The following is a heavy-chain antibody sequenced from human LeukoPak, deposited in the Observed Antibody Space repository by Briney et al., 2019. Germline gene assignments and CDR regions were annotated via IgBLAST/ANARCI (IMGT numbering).Heavy chain of an antibody. CDR2: IGISGVTT. D-gene: IGHD3-10*01. Sequence: GGSLRLSCAASGFTFSTYCMSWVRQAPGKGLEWVSGIGISGVTTYYADSVKGRFTISRDNSKNTLYLQVNSLRAEDTAFYYCAKDHGSGSYYNLPDYWGQGTLVTVSS. CDR3: AKDHGSGSYYNLPDY. V-gene: IGHV3-23*01. CDR1: GFTFSTYC. J-gene: IGHJ4*02.